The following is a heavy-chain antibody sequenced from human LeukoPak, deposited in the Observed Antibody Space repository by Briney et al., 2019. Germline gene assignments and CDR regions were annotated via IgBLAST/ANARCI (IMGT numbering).Heavy chain of an antibody. CDR1: GFTFRNFW. Sequence: PGGSLRLSCAASGFTFRNFWMAWVRQIPGKEMEWVAAIDPNGGHGKYGDSAKGRVSISRDNAESTVSLHLSSLRAEATAVYYCAKYADPATYLDHWGQGVLVTVSS. V-gene: IGHV3-7*05. CDR3: AKYADPATYLDH. J-gene: IGHJ4*02. CDR2: IDPNGGHG. D-gene: IGHD3-10*01.